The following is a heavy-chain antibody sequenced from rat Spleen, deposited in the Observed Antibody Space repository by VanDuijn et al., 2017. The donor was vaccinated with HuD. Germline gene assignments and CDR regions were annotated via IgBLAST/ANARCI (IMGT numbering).Heavy chain of an antibody. V-gene: IGHV5-46*01. Sequence: EVQLVESGGGLVQPGRSLKLSCAASGFTFSNFPMAWVRQAPAKGLEWVATISSSGGSTYYPDSVRGRFTISRDNAENTLYLQMNGLRSGDTATYFCTRAAYYFDGSYYSWGQGVMVTVSS. J-gene: IGHJ2*01. CDR2: ISSSGGST. CDR3: TRAAYYFDGSYYS. D-gene: IGHD1-12*02. CDR1: GFTFSNFP.